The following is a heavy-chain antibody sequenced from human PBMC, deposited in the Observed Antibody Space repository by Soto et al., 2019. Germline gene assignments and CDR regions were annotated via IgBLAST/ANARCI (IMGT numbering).Heavy chain of an antibody. CDR2: IYWNDDK. Sequence: QITLKESGPTLVEPTQTLTLTCTYSGFSLRTTGVGVGWIRQPPGKALEWHGIIYWNDDKRYSPSLKNRFTLTSDISKRQVVLTMTNMDPVDTATYYCAHTWGLPFDYWGQGTLAIGPS. CDR1: GFSLRTTGVG. J-gene: IGHJ4*02. V-gene: IGHV2-5*01. CDR3: AHTWGLPFDY. D-gene: IGHD3-16*01.